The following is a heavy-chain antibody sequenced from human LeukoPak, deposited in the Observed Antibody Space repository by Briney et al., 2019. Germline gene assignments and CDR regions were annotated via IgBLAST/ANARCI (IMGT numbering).Heavy chain of an antibody. D-gene: IGHD3-3*01. J-gene: IGHJ3*02. CDR2: IYTSGST. Sequence: SQTLSLTCTVSGGSISSGSYYWSWIRQPAGKGLEWIGRIYTSGSTNYNPSLKSRVTISVDTSKNQFSLKLSSVTAADTAVYYCARMWLLWDEAFDIWGQGTMVTVSS. CDR3: ARMWLLWDEAFDI. V-gene: IGHV4-61*02. CDR1: GGSISSGSYY.